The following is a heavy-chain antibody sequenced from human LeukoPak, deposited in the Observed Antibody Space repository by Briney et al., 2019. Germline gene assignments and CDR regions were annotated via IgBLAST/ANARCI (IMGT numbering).Heavy chain of an antibody. D-gene: IGHD2-2*01. CDR1: GGSISSYY. Sequence: SETLSLTCTVSGGSISSYYWSWIRQPPGKGLEWIGYIYYSGSTNYNPSLKSRVTISVDTSKNQFSLKLSSVTAADTAVYYCARRRVVPAARYDYWGQGILVTVSS. CDR2: IYYSGST. V-gene: IGHV4-59*08. J-gene: IGHJ4*02. CDR3: ARRRVVPAARYDY.